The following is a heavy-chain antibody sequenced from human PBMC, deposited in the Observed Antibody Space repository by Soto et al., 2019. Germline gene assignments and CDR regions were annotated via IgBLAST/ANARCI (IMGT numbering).Heavy chain of an antibody. CDR1: GFAFSSYA. V-gene: IGHV3-23*01. Sequence: GGSLRLSVAVSGFAFSSYAMSGVRQAPGKGLGWGSAISVSGGSTYYADSVKGRFTISSDNSKNTLYLQMNSLRAADTAVYYCAKDRTGGRLAAAWGNSFDPWGQGTLVTVSS. CDR3: AKDRTGGRLAAAWGNSFDP. CDR2: ISVSGGST. D-gene: IGHD6-13*01. J-gene: IGHJ5*02.